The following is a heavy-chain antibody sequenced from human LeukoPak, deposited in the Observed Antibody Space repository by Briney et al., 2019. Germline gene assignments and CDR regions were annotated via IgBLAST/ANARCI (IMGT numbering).Heavy chain of an antibody. CDR2: IKPSDGTT. J-gene: IGHJ4*02. Sequence: GASVKVSCKASGYTFTGYYMHWVRQAPGQGLEWMGMIKPSDGTTSYAQKFQGRVTMTRDMSMSTVYMELSSLRSEDTAVYSCGRERWLEGTDFDYWGQGTLVTVSS. CDR3: GRERWLEGTDFDY. V-gene: IGHV1-46*01. CDR1: GYTFTGYY. D-gene: IGHD5-18*01.